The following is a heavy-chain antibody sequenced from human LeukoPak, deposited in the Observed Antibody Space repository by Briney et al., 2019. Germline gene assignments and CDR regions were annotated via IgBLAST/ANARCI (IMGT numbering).Heavy chain of an antibody. CDR3: ARDPGYSYGYYYGMDV. CDR2: IYSSGTT. D-gene: IGHD5-18*01. CDR1: NGSISSYY. V-gene: IGHV4-4*07. Sequence: SETLSLTCAVSNGSISSYYWSWIRRTAGKGPEYIGRIYSSGTTDYNPSLQSRVTMSVVTSKNQFSLKLSSVTAAGTAVYYCARDPGYSYGYYYGMDVWGQGTTVTVSS. J-gene: IGHJ6*02.